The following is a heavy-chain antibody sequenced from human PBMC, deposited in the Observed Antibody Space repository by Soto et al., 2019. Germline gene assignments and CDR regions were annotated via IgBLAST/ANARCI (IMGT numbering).Heavy chain of an antibody. Sequence: SETLSLTCTVSGGSISSGDYYWSWIRQPPGKGLEWIGHIYYSGSTSYSPSLKSRLTISLDTSKNQFSLNLSSVTAADTAVYYCARTTGYVYQLLSNYWGQGTLVTVSS. CDR1: GGSISSGDYY. CDR2: IYYSGST. J-gene: IGHJ4*02. CDR3: ARTTGYVYQLLSNY. V-gene: IGHV4-30-4*01. D-gene: IGHD2-2*01.